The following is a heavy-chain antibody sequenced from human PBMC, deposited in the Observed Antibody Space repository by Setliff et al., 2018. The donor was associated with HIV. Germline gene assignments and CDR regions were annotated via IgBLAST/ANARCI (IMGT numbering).Heavy chain of an antibody. CDR2: IYHSGTT. D-gene: IGHD1-26*01. Sequence: SETLSLTCSVSGASISGGGYFWTWIRQPPGKGLEWVGFIYHSGTTYAQRFRGRVTMTSDTSTGTVYMELSSLRSEDTAVYYCASAIVGLGYNFFSVDVWGKGTTVTVSS. J-gene: IGHJ6*04. CDR1: GASISGGGYF. V-gene: IGHV4-31*01. CDR3: ASAIVGLGYNFFSVDV.